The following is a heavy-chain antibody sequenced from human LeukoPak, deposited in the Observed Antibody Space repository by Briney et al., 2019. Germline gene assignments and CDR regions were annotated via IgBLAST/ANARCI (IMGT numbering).Heavy chain of an antibody. CDR3: ARQCSSTSCYSGQNDY. D-gene: IGHD2-2*02. Sequence: GASVKVSCKASGYTFTGYYMHWVRQAPGQGLEWMGWINPNSSGTNYAQKFQGRATMTRDTSISTAYMELSRLRSDDTAVYYCARQCSSTSCYSGQNDYWGQGTLVTVSS. CDR1: GYTFTGYY. CDR2: INPNSSGT. V-gene: IGHV1-2*02. J-gene: IGHJ4*02.